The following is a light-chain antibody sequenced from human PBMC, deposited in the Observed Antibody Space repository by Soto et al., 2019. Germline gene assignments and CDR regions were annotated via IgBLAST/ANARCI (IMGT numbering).Light chain of an antibody. V-gene: IGKV3-20*01. J-gene: IGKJ2*01. Sequence: VLTQSPGTLSLSPGERVTLSCGASLTVSSNYLAWYQQKPGQAPRLLIYGASSRATGIPDRFSGSGSGTECTLTISRLEPEDFAVYYCQQYAGSPYTFGQGTKLEIK. CDR1: LTVSSNY. CDR2: GAS. CDR3: QQYAGSPYT.